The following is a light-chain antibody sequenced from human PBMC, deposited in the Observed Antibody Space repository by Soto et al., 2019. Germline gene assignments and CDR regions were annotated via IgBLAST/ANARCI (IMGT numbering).Light chain of an antibody. V-gene: IGKV1-12*01. CDR1: PGISSW. CDR3: QQANSFPRT. CDR2: AAS. J-gene: IGKJ5*01. Sequence: DIQMPPSPSSVSASVGDPVTITCRASPGISSWLDWYQQKPGKAPDLLIYAASNWQSGVPSRFSASRSGTDFTLTINSLQPEDLATYFCQQANSFPRTCGQGTRREI.